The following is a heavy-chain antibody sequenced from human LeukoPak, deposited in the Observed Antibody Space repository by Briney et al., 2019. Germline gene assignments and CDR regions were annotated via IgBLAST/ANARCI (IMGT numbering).Heavy chain of an antibody. CDR2: INPNSGGT. J-gene: IGHJ4*02. V-gene: IGHV1-2*06. Sequence: ASVKVSCKASGYTFTGYYVHWVRQAPGLGLEWMGRINPNSGGTHYAQKFQGRVTMTRDTSISTAYMKLSRLRSDDTAVYYCARNSGGIVVVPTAAPDYWGQGTLVIVSS. D-gene: IGHD2-2*01. CDR1: GYTFTGYY. CDR3: ARNSGGIVVVPTAAPDY.